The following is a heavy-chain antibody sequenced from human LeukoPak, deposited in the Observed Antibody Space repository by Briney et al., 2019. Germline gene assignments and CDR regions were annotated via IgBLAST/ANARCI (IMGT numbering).Heavy chain of an antibody. Sequence: SETLSLTCTVSGGSISSSSYYWGWIRQPPGKGLEWIGSIYYSGSTYYNPSLKSRVTVSVDTSKNQFSLKLSSVTAADTAVYYCARSGYYCYFFDYWGQGTLVTVSS. V-gene: IGHV4-39*07. J-gene: IGHJ4*02. D-gene: IGHD2-15*01. CDR1: GGSISSSSYY. CDR3: ARSGYYCYFFDY. CDR2: IYYSGST.